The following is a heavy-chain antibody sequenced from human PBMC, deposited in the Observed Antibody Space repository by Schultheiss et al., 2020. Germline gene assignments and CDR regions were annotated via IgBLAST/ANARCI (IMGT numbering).Heavy chain of an antibody. D-gene: IGHD4-17*01. Sequence: SETLSLTCTVSGGSISSGGYYWSWIRQPPGKGLEWIGSIYHSGSTNYNPSLKSRVTISVDTSKNQFSLKLSSVTAADTAVYYCARQGYGDYVSHFQHWGQGTRV. V-gene: IGHV4-39*01. CDR3: ARQGYGDYVSHFQH. CDR1: GGSISSGGYY. CDR2: IYHSGST. J-gene: IGHJ1*01.